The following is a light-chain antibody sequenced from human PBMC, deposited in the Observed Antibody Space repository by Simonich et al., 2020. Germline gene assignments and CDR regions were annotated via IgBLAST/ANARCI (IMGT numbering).Light chain of an antibody. CDR1: QSVLYSSNNNTY. CDR3: QQYYSTPYT. Sequence: DIVMTQSPASLAVSLGERATINCKSSQSVLYSSNNNTYLAWYQQKPGQPPKLLIYWASTREAGVPDRFSGSGSGTDFTLTISSLQAEDVAVYYCQQYYSTPYTFGQGTKLEIK. J-gene: IGKJ2*01. V-gene: IGKV4-1*01. CDR2: WAS.